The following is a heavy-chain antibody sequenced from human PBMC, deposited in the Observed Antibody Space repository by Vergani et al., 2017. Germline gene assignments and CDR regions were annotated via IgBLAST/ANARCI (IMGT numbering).Heavy chain of an antibody. J-gene: IGHJ4*02. Sequence: EVQLVESGGGLVQPGGSLRLSCAASGFTFSSYSMNWVRQAPGKGLEWVSYISSSSSTIYYADSVKGRFTISRDNAKNSLYLQMNSLRAEDTAVYYCARTPIVGAIHFDYWGQGTLVTVSS. CDR2: ISSSSSTI. D-gene: IGHD1-26*01. V-gene: IGHV3-48*01. CDR1: GFTFSSYS. CDR3: ARTPIVGAIHFDY.